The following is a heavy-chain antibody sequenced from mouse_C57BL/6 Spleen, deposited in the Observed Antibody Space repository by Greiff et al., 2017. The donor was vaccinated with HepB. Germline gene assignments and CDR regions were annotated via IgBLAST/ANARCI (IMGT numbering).Heavy chain of an antibody. CDR3: ARPHITTDWSGFAY. V-gene: IGHV5-17*01. D-gene: IGHD1-1*01. CDR2: ISSGSSTI. Sequence: EVQRVESGGGLVKPGGSLKLSCAASGFTFSDYGMHWVRQAPEKGLEWVAYISSGSSTIYYADTVKGRFTISRDNAKNTLFLQMTSLRSEDTAMYYCARPHITTDWSGFAYWGQGTLVTVSA. J-gene: IGHJ3*01. CDR1: GFTFSDYG.